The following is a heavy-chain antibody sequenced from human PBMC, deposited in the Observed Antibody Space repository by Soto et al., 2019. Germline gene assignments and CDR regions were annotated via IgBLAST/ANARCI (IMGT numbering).Heavy chain of an antibody. J-gene: IGHJ3*02. CDR3: TKEKSVMYSGYDAFDT. CDR1: GFTFSSYE. V-gene: IGHV3-48*03. CDR2: ITSSGGTM. Sequence: GGSLRLSCAASGFTFSSYEMDWVRQAPGKGLEWVAHITSSGGTMYADSVRGRFTISRDNADNSLYLQMNSLRAEDTAVYYCTKEKSVMYSGYDAFDTWGRGTMVTVSS. D-gene: IGHD5-12*01.